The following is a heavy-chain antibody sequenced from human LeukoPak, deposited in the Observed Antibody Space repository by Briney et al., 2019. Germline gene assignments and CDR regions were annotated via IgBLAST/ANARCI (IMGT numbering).Heavy chain of an antibody. Sequence: SETLSLTCTVSGGSISSSSYYWGWIRQPPGKGLEWIGYIYYSGSTNYNPSLKSRVTISVDTSKNEFSLKLSSVTAADTAVYYCATGVYYYFYMDVWGKGTTVTISS. J-gene: IGHJ6*03. V-gene: IGHV4-61*05. D-gene: IGHD7-27*01. CDR3: ATGVYYYFYMDV. CDR1: GGSISSSSYY. CDR2: IYYSGST.